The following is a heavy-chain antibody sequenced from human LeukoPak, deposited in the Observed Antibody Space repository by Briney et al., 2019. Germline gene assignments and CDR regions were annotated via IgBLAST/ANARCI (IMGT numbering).Heavy chain of an antibody. V-gene: IGHV3-21*01. CDR3: ARVSGRLERQSDLDY. J-gene: IGHJ4*02. CDR1: GFTFASYS. CDR2: ISGDSTYI. Sequence: PGGSLRLSRAASGFTFASYSMNWVRQAPGKGLEWVSSISGDSTYIYNAGSVKGRFTISRDNAQASLYLQMNSLRADDTAVYYCARVSGRLERQSDLDYWGQGTLVIVSS. D-gene: IGHD1-1*01.